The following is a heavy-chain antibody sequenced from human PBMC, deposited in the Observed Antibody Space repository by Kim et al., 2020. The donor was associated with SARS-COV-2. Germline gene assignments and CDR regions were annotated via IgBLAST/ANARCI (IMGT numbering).Heavy chain of an antibody. V-gene: IGHV1-3*01. CDR1: GYTFTSYA. CDR2: INAGNGNT. D-gene: IGHD3-10*01. J-gene: IGHJ4*02. Sequence: ASVKVSCKASGYTFTSYAMHWVRQAPGQRLEWMGWINAGNGNTKYSQKFQGRVTITRDTSASTAYMELSSLRSEDTAVYYCAREWGNLWFGGEPGYWGQGTLVTVSS. CDR3: AREWGNLWFGGEPGY.